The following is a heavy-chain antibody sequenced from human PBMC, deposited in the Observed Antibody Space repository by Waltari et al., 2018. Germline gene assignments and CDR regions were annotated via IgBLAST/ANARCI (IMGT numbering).Heavy chain of an antibody. Sequence: EVQLVESGGGLVRPGGSLRLSCAASGFTFFSFWMTLFGQAPGKGLEWVASLNENGNSKYYLDSVKRRFTISRDNARNSLYLQMNGLGAEDTAVYYCSRDRIWFRETQDYWGQGTLVTVSS. CDR1: GFTFFSFW. CDR2: LNENGNSK. V-gene: IGHV3-7*01. CDR3: SRDRIWFRETQDY. J-gene: IGHJ4*02. D-gene: IGHD3-10*01.